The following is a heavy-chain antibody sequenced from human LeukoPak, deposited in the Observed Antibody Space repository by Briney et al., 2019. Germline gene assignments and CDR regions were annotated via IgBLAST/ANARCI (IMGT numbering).Heavy chain of an antibody. CDR2: IYDSGST. J-gene: IGHJ4*02. V-gene: IGHV4-59*08. CDR3: ARQTASGWYPFDH. CDR1: GGSISISF. Sequence: SETLSLTCTVSGGSISISFWSWIRQPPGKGLEWVGYIYDSGSTNYNPSLKSRVTMSIDTSKNQFSLKLSSVTAADTAVYYCARQTASGWYPFDHWGQGTLVTVSS. D-gene: IGHD6-19*01.